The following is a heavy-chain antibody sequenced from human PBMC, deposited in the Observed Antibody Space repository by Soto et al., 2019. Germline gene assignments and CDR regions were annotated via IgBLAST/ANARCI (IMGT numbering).Heavy chain of an antibody. CDR3: AKERRTGWYYFAS. J-gene: IGHJ4*02. CDR1: GFTFSSYG. CDR2: ISYDGSNK. D-gene: IGHD6-19*01. V-gene: IGHV3-30*18. Sequence: GGSLRLSCAASGFTFSSYGMHWVRQAPGKGLEWVAAISYDGSNKYYADSVQGRFAISRDNSKNALSLLMNSLRTEDTAVYYCAKERRTGWYYFASWGQGTLVTVSS.